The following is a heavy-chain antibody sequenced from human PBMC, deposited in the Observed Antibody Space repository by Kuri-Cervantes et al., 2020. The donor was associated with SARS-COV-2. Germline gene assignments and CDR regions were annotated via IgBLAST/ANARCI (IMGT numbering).Heavy chain of an antibody. CDR2: IYPGDSDT. CDR3: ARQLRFYDAFDI. J-gene: IGHJ3*02. CDR1: GYTFTSYT. Sequence: KVSCKASGYTFTSYTMHWVRQAPGQGLEWMGIIYPGDSDTRYSPSFQGQVTISADKSISTAYLQWSSLKASDTAMYYCARQLRFYDAFDIWGQGTMVTVSS. D-gene: IGHD4-17*01. V-gene: IGHV5-51*01.